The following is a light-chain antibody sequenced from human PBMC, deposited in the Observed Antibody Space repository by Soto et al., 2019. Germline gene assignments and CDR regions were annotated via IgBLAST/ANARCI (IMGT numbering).Light chain of an antibody. Sequence: EIVLTQSPGTLSLSPGERATLSCRASQSVSSSYLAWYQQKPGQDPRLLMYGASSRATGIPDRFSSRGSGTDFTLTISRLEPEDFAVYYCQQYDNSPYIFGQGTTLEIK. CDR1: QSVSSSY. V-gene: IGKV3-20*01. CDR3: QQYDNSPYI. CDR2: GAS. J-gene: IGKJ2*01.